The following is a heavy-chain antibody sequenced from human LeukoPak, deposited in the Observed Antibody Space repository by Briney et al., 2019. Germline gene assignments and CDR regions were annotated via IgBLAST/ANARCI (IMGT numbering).Heavy chain of an antibody. J-gene: IGHJ4*02. CDR2: IYPYDSDT. V-gene: IGHV5-51*01. CDR3: ATRYCNGGSCYLI. D-gene: IGHD2-15*01. Sequence: GESLKISCKGSGYSFANYWIGWVRQMPGKGLEWMEIIYPYDSDTRYSPSFKGQVTISADKSITSAYLQWSSLKASDSAMYYCATRYCNGGSCYLIWGQGTLVTVSS. CDR1: GYSFANYW.